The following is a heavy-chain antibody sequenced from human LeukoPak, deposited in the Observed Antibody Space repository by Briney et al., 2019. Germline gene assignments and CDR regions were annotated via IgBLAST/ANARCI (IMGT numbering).Heavy chain of an antibody. CDR2: ITDDGTNT. D-gene: IGHD2-2*01. V-gene: IGHV3-23*01. J-gene: IGHJ4*02. Sequence: GGSLRFSCAASGFTFRSFAMSWVRQAPGLRPEWVSTITDDGTNTYYADSVKGRFTISRDNSKNTLYLQMNSLRAEDTAVYYCAKPPAAVLAQGPDYWGQGTLVTVSS. CDR3: AKPPAAVLAQGPDY. CDR1: GFTFRSFA.